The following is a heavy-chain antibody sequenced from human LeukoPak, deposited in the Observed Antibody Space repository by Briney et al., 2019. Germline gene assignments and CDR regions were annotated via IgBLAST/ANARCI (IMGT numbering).Heavy chain of an antibody. J-gene: IGHJ4*02. Sequence: GGSLRLSCAASGFTFSSYSMNWVRQAPGKGLEWVSSISSSSSYIYYADSVKGRFTISRDNAKNSLCLQMNSLRAEDTAVYYCARGSIVDIVATIGEAIDYWGQGTLVTVSS. CDR2: ISSSSSYI. V-gene: IGHV3-21*01. D-gene: IGHD5-12*01. CDR3: ARGSIVDIVATIGEAIDY. CDR1: GFTFSSYS.